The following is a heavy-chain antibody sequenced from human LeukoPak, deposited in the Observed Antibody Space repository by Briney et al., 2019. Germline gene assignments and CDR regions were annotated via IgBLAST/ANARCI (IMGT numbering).Heavy chain of an antibody. J-gene: IGHJ3*02. CDR2: IIPIFGTA. CDR3: ARTPHRGPRGAFDI. V-gene: IGHV1-69*13. Sequence: SVKVSCKTSGYIFTNYGISWVRQAPGQGLEWMGGIIPIFGTANYAQKFQGRVTITADESTSTAYMELSSLRSEDTAVYYCARTPHRGPRGAFDIWGQGTMVTVSS. D-gene: IGHD5-24*01. CDR1: GYIFTNYG.